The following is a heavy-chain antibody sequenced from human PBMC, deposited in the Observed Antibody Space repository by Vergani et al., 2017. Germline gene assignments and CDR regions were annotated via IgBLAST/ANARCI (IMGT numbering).Heavy chain of an antibody. Sequence: QVQLQESGPGLVKPSEPLSLTCTVSGYSISSGYYWGWIRQPPGKGLEWIGSIYHSGSTYYNPSLKSRVTISVDTSNNQFSLKLSSVTAADTAVYYCARYEYYYDSSCYFDYWGQGTLVTVSS. D-gene: IGHD3-22*01. CDR1: GYSISSGYY. V-gene: IGHV4-38-2*02. J-gene: IGHJ4*02. CDR2: IYHSGST. CDR3: ARYEYYYDSSCYFDY.